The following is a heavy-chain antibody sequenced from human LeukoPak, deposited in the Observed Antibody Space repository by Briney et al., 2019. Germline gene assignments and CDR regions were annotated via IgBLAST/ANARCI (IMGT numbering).Heavy chain of an antibody. D-gene: IGHD6-13*01. CDR1: GYTFTSCA. V-gene: IGHV1-18*01. CDR2: ISAYNGNT. CDR3: ARVRGEYSSSRFDP. J-gene: IGHJ5*02. Sequence: ASVKVSCKASGYTFTSCAMHWVRQAPGQGLEWMGWISAYNGNTNYAQKLQGRVTMTTDTSTSTAYMELRSLRSDDTAVYYCARVRGEYSSSRFDPWGQGTLVTVSS.